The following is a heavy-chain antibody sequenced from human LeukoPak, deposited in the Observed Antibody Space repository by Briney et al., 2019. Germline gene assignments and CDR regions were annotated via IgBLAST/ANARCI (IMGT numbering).Heavy chain of an antibody. CDR3: AKDTNSYTTCPDY. V-gene: IGHV3-30*04. CDR2: VSYEGTIK. CDR1: GYAFSNFA. D-gene: IGHD2-2*01. Sequence: GRSLRLSCSASGYAFSNFAMHWVRQAPGKGLEWVAVVSYEGTIKYYTDSVKGRFTISRDNAKSSLYLQMNSLRAEDTALYYCAKDTNSYTTCPDYWGQGTLVTVSS. J-gene: IGHJ4*02.